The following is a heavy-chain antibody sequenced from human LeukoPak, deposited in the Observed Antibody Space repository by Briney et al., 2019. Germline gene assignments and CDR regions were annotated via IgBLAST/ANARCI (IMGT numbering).Heavy chain of an antibody. CDR3: AKVPTTYYYDSSGVYYFDY. D-gene: IGHD3-22*01. CDR2: FSGSGGST. V-gene: IGHV3-23*01. CDR1: GFIFSNYA. J-gene: IGHJ4*02. Sequence: GGSLRLSCAASGFIFSNYAMSWVRQAPGKGLQWVSAFSGSGGSTYYADSVKGRFTISRDNSKNTLYLQMNSLRAEDTAVYYCAKVPTTYYYDSSGVYYFDYWGQGTLVTVSS.